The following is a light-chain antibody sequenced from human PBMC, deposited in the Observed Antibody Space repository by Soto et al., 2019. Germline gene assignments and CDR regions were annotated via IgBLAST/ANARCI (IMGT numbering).Light chain of an antibody. CDR3: AAWDESLSGWV. V-gene: IGLV1-44*01. CDR2: TAT. CDR1: SSNIGSYP. Sequence: QSVLTQPPSASATPGQRVAISCSGSSSNIGSYPVNWYQQLPGTAPKLLIHTATQRPSGVPDRFSGSKSGTSASLAISGLQSEEEADYYCAAWDESLSGWVFGGGTKLTVL. J-gene: IGLJ3*02.